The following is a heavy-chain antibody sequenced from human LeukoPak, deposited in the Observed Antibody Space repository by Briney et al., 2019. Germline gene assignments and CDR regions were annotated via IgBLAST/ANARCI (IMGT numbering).Heavy chain of an antibody. V-gene: IGHV3-11*01. J-gene: IGHJ3*02. CDR2: ISSSGSTI. CDR3: ARDRPYSSSWYTFFDI. CDR1: GFTFSDYY. D-gene: IGHD6-13*01. Sequence: GGSLRLSCAASGFTFSDYYMSWIRQAPGKGLEWVSYISSSGSTIYYADSVKGRFTISRDNAKNSLYLQMNSLRAEDTAVYYCARDRPYSSSWYTFFDIWGQGTMVTVSS.